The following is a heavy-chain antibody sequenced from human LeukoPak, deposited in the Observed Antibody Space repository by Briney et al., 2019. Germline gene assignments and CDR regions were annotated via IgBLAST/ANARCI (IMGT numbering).Heavy chain of an antibody. CDR2: ITYDGSNK. D-gene: IGHD5-12*01. J-gene: IGHJ4*02. CDR3: AKGSNRGVATIDY. CDR1: GFTFSSYG. V-gene: IGHV3-30*18. Sequence: GRSLRLSCAASGFTFSSYGMHWVRQAPGKGLDWVAVITYDGSNKYYADSVKGRFTISRDNSKNTLFLQMNSLRAEDTAVYYCAKGSNRGVATIDYWGQGTLVTVSS.